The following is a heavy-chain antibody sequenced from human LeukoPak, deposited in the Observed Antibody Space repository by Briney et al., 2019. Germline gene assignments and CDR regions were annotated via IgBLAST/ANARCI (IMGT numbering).Heavy chain of an antibody. CDR1: GFTFSSYE. D-gene: IGHD1-26*01. J-gene: IGHJ4*02. CDR3: AKDRSIGTYYTFDS. Sequence: PGGSLRLSCAASGFTFSSYEMNWVRQAPGKGLEWVSYISSSGSTIYYADSVKGRFTISRDNAKNSLYLQMSSLTAKDTAVYYCAKDRSIGTYYTFDSWGQGTLVIVSS. V-gene: IGHV3-48*03. CDR2: ISSSGSTI.